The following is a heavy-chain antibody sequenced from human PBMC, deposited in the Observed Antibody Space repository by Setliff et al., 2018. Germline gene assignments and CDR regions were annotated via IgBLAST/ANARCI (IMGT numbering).Heavy chain of an antibody. Sequence: SETLSLTCTVSGASINSGSNYWGWIRQPPGKGLEWIGRIHYRGTTYSNASLASRLTLSVDTAKNQFSLKLTSVTAADTAVYYCARRTRLEGIAAAGSGYYFDYWGQGTLVTVSS. CDR1: GASINSGSNY. CDR2: IHYRGTT. D-gene: IGHD6-13*01. V-gene: IGHV4-39*01. CDR3: ARRTRLEGIAAAGSGYYFDY. J-gene: IGHJ4*02.